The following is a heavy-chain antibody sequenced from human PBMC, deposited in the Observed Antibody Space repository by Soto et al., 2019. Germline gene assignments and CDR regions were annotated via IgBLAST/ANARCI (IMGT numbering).Heavy chain of an antibody. J-gene: IGHJ4*02. D-gene: IGHD4-17*01. CDR2: IYYSGST. V-gene: IGHV4-39*01. Sequence: SERLSLTCTVARGPIYSSRNSWGWIRQPPGKGLEWIGSIYYSGSTYYNPSLKSRVTISVDTSKNQFSLKLSSVTAADTAVYYCARQADRAPTVVRFWGQGTLVT. CDR1: RGPIYSSRNS. CDR3: ARQADRAPTVVRF.